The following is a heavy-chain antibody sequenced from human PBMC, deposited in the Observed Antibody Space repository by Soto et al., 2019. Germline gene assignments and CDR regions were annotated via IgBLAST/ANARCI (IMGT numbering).Heavy chain of an antibody. V-gene: IGHV3-23*01. CDR3: ARTRSFTLGFYYDGMDV. CDR1: GFTFSSYA. J-gene: IGHJ6*02. Sequence: GGSLRLSCAASGFTFSSYAMSWVRQAPGKGLEWVSYISDSGGSTYYADSVKGRFTISRDISKNTLYLQMNSLGASDTALYYCARTRSFTLGFYYDGMDVWGQGTTVTVSS. CDR2: ISDSGGST. D-gene: IGHD1-7*01.